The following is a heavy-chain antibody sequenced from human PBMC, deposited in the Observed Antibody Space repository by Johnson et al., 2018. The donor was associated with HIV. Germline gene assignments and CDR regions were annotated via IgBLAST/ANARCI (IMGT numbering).Heavy chain of an antibody. CDR2: ISYVARNK. CDR1: GFTFSSYG. D-gene: IGHD1-26*01. Sequence: QVLLVASGGGVVQPGRSLRLSCAASGFTFSSYGMHCVRQAPGKGLEWVAVISYVARNKSYADSVTGRFTISRDNSKNTLYLQRNSLRAEDTAVYYCAKDRGGSYLRFGAFDIWGQGTMVTVSS. CDR3: AKDRGGSYLRFGAFDI. V-gene: IGHV3-30*18. J-gene: IGHJ3*02.